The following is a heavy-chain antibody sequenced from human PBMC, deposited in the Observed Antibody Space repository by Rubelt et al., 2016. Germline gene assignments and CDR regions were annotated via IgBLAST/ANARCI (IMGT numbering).Heavy chain of an antibody. CDR2: ISSSGSTI. J-gene: IGHJ2*01. CDR1: GFTFSSYD. V-gene: IGHV3-48*03. CDR3: AGVRSGSYGYWYFDL. D-gene: IGHD1-26*01. Sequence: EVQLVESGGGLVQPGGSLRLSCAASGFTFSSYDMNWVRQAPGKGLEWVSYISSSGSTIKYADSVKGRFTISRDNSKNTLYLQMNSLRAEDTAVYYCAGVRSGSYGYWYFDLWGRGTLVTVSS.